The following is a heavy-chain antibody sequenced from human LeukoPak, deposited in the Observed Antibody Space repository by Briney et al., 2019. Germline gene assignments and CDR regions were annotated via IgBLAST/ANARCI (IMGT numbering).Heavy chain of an antibody. CDR3: ARVQIYGDDAFDI. D-gene: IGHD4-17*01. CDR1: GFTFSSYW. V-gene: IGHV3-7*03. CDR2: IKQDGSEK. Sequence: GGSLRLSCAASGFTFSSYWMSWVRQAPGKGLEWVANIKQDGSEKYYVDSVKGRFTISRDNAKNSLYLQMNSLRAEDTAVYYCARVQIYGDDAFDIWGQGTMVTVSS. J-gene: IGHJ3*02.